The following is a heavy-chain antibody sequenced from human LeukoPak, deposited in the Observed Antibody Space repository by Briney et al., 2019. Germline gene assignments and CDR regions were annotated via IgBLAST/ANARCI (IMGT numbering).Heavy chain of an antibody. V-gene: IGHV1-18*01. J-gene: IGHJ6*02. CDR2: ISAYNGNT. D-gene: IGHD2-2*01. Sequence: ASVKVSCKASGYTFTSYGISWVRQAPGQGLEWMGWISAYNGNTNYAQKLQGRVTMTTDTSTSTAYMELRSLRSDDTAVYYCARDGYCSSTSCLDGMDVWGQGTTVTVSS. CDR3: ARDGYCSSTSCLDGMDV. CDR1: GYTFTSYG.